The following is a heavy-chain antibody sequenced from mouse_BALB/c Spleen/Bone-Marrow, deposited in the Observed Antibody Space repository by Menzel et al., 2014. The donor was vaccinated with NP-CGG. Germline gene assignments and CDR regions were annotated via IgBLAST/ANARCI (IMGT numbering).Heavy chain of an antibody. D-gene: IGHD4-1*02. CDR2: INNGGTYT. Sequence: EVKLVEPGGDLVKPGGSLKLSCAASGFTFSSYGMSWVRQTPDKRLEWVATINNGGTYTYYPDSAKGRFTISRDNAKNTLYLQMSSLKSEDTAMYYCALNWDSAYWGQGTLVTVSA. J-gene: IGHJ3*01. V-gene: IGHV5-6*01. CDR1: GFTFSSYG. CDR3: ALNWDSAY.